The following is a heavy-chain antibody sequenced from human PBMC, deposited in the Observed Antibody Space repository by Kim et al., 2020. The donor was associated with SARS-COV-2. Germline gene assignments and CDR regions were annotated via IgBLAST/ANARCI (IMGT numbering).Heavy chain of an antibody. Sequence: SVKVSCKASGGTFSSYAISWVRQAPGQGLEWMGGIIPIFGTANYAQKFQGRVTITADESTSTAYMELSSLRSEDTAVYYCARVGGYSGYDYRPLDYWGQGTLVTVSS. CDR2: IIPIFGTA. J-gene: IGHJ4*02. V-gene: IGHV1-69*13. D-gene: IGHD5-12*01. CDR3: ARVGGYSGYDYRPLDY. CDR1: GGTFSSYA.